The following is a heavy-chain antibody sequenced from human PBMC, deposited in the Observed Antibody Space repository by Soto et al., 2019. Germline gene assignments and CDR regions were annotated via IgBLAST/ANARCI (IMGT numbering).Heavy chain of an antibody. Sequence: EVQLVESGGGLVQPGGSLRLSCTASGFTFSGFWMHWVRQAPGKGLVWVSRINGDGSVTNYADSVKGRSTISRDNAQDTLYLQMNSRRVEDTAVYFCVRVKETRGWGAFEYWGQGTVVTVSS. CDR2: INGDGSVT. J-gene: IGHJ4*02. V-gene: IGHV3-74*01. CDR3: VRVKETRGWGAFEY. CDR1: GFTFSGFW. D-gene: IGHD6-19*01.